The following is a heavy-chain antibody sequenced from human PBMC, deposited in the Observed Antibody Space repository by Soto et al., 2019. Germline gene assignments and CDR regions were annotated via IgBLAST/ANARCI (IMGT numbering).Heavy chain of an antibody. D-gene: IGHD1-1*01. J-gene: IGHJ3*02. CDR3: AGDPGEATGTEDAFDI. V-gene: IGHV3-21*01. Sequence: EVQLVESGGGLVKPGGSLRLSCAASGFTFSSYSMNWVRQAPGKGLEWVSSISSSSSYIYYADSVKGRFTISRDNAKNSLYLQMNSLRAEDTAVYYCAGDPGEATGTEDAFDIWGQGTMVTVSS. CDR2: ISSSSSYI. CDR1: GFTFSSYS.